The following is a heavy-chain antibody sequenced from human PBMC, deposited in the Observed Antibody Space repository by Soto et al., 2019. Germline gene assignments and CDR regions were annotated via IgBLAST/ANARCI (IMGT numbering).Heavy chain of an antibody. Sequence: VGSLGLSCAASGFTFSSYSMNWVRQAPGKGLKWVSSISSSSSYINYADSVKGRFTITRDNAKNSLYLQKNSLRGEGTAVYYCAREPAAGGQNHYDGMDVWGQGTTVTVSS. CDR1: GFTFSSYS. V-gene: IGHV3-21*01. D-gene: IGHD6-13*01. CDR3: AREPAAGGQNHYDGMDV. J-gene: IGHJ6*02. CDR2: ISSSSSYI.